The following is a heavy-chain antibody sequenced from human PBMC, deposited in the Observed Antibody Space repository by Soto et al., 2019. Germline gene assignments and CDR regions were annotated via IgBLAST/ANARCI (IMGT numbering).Heavy chain of an antibody. J-gene: IGHJ5*02. D-gene: IGHD2-21*02. CDR2: IYYSGST. CDR3: ARHRWSAEMGGDSHINWFDP. CDR1: GGSISSSSYY. V-gene: IGHV4-39*01. Sequence: TSETLSLTCTVSGGSISSSSYYWGWIRQPPGKGLEWIGSIYYSGSTYYNPSLKSRVTISVDTSKNQFSLKLSSVTAADTAVYYCARHRWSAEMGGDSHINWFDPWGQGTLVTVS.